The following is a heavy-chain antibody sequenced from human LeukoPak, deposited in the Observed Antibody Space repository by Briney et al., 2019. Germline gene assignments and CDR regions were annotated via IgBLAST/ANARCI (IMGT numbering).Heavy chain of an antibody. V-gene: IGHV4-59*01. CDR3: ARGDDYGDRGAFDI. Sequence: PSETLSLTCTVSGGSISSYYWSWIRQPPGKGLEWIGYIYYSGSTNYNPSLKSRVTISVDTSKNQFSLKLSSVTAADTAVYYCARGDDYGDRGAFDIWGQGTMVTVSS. J-gene: IGHJ3*02. CDR2: IYYSGST. D-gene: IGHD4-17*01. CDR1: GGSISSYY.